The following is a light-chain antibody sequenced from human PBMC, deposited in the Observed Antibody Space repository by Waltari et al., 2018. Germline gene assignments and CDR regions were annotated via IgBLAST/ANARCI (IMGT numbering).Light chain of an antibody. CDR1: QSISIY. J-gene: IGKJ1*01. CDR3: QQSYTIPWT. Sequence: DIQLTQSPSSLSASVGDRVTITCRASQSISIYLNWYQQKPGKSPKLLIYAASSLQSGVPSRLSGSGSGTEFTLTISNLQPEDFATYFCQQSYTIPWTFGQGTKVEIK. CDR2: AAS. V-gene: IGKV1-39*01.